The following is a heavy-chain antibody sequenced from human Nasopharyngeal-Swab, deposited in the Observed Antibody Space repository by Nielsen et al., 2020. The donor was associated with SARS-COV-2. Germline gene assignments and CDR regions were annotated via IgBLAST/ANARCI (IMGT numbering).Heavy chain of an antibody. CDR2: FDPEDGET. D-gene: IGHD2-2*01. Sequence: ASVKVSCKVSGYTLTELSMHWVRQAPGKGLEWVGGFDPEDGETIYAQKLQGRVTMTTDTSTSTAYMELRSLRSDDTAVYYCARGIVVVPAAMGGFHYYYYGMDVWGQGTTVTVSS. CDR1: GYTLTELS. CDR3: ARGIVVVPAAMGGFHYYYYGMDV. V-gene: IGHV1-24*01. J-gene: IGHJ6*02.